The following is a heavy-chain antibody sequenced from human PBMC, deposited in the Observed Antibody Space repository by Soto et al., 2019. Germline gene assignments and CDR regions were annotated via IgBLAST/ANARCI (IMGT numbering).Heavy chain of an antibody. CDR1: GGSVNGYY. V-gene: IGHV4-34*01. CDR3: ARRGYSGYDDRRQSPRIHYFDY. Sequence: SETLSLTCAVYGGSVNGYYWNWIRQPPGKGLEWIGEINHTGGTHYNPSLKSRVTMSVDTSKNQFSLKLSSVTAADTAVYYCARRGYSGYDDRRQSPRIHYFDYWGQGTLVTVSS. J-gene: IGHJ4*02. D-gene: IGHD5-12*01. CDR2: INHTGGT.